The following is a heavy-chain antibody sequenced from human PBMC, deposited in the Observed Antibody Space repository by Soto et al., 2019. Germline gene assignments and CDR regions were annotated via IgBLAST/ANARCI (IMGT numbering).Heavy chain of an antibody. CDR1: GFTFSSYW. J-gene: IGHJ4*02. CDR2: IKQDGSEK. D-gene: IGHD6-6*01. CDR3: ARERGSSSLDY. Sequence: PGGSLRLSCAASGFTFSSYWVSWVRQAPGKGLEWVANIKQDGSEKYYVDSVKGRFTISRDNAKNSLYLQMNSLRAEDTAVYYCARERGSSSLDYWGQGTLVTVSS. V-gene: IGHV3-7*03.